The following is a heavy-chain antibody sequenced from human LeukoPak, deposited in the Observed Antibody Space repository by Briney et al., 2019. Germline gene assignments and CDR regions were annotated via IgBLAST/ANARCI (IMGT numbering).Heavy chain of an antibody. CDR2: MNPNSGST. J-gene: IGHJ6*03. V-gene: IGHV1-8*03. CDR1: GYTFTSYD. Sequence: ASVKVSCKASGYTFTSYDINWVRQATGQGLEWMGWMNPNSGSTGYAQKFQGRVTITRNTSISTAYMELSSLRSEDTAVYYCARGRAAPSYYYYYYMDVWGKGTTVTVSS. D-gene: IGHD6-6*01. CDR3: ARGRAAPSYYYYYYMDV.